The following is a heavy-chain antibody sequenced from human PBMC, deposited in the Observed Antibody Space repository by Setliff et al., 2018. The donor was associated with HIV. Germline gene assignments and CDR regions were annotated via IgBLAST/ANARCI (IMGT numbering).Heavy chain of an antibody. V-gene: IGHV3-66*02. CDR3: AKGFRPVDTALVSGPTY. Sequence: GGSLRLSCVASGITVSGIYMTWVRQAPGKGLEWVSVINGGTTTYYADSVKGRFTISRDNSKNTLYLQMNSLRVEDTAMYYCAKGFRPVDTALVSGPTYWGQGIRVTVSS. J-gene: IGHJ4*02. D-gene: IGHD5-18*01. CDR1: GITVSGIY. CDR2: INGGTTT.